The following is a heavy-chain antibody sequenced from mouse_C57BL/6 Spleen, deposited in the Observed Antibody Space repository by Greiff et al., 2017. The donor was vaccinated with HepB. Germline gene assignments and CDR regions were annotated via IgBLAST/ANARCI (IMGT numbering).Heavy chain of an antibody. CDR3: ARSPSDYDYDFDY. CDR2: IYPGSGST. Sequence: QVQLQQPGAELVKPGASVKMSCKASGYTFTSYWITWVKQRPGQGLEWIGDIYPGSGSTNYNEKFKSKATLTVDTSSSTAYMQLNSRTSEEAAVYYCARSPSDYDYDFDYWGQGTTLTVSS. CDR1: GYTFTSYW. D-gene: IGHD2-4*01. J-gene: IGHJ2*01. V-gene: IGHV1-55*01.